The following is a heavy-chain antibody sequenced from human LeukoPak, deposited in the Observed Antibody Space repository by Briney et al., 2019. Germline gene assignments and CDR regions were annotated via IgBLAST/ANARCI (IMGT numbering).Heavy chain of an antibody. V-gene: IGHV1-2*02. CDR3: ARKGPGSYYKKHFDY. CDR1: GYTFTGYY. CDR2: INPNSGGT. Sequence: ASVKVSCKASGYTFTGYYMHWVRQAPGQGLEWMGWINPNSGGTNYAQKFQGRVTMTRDTSISTAYMELSRLRSDDTAVYYCARKGPGSYYKKHFDYWGQGTLVTVSS. J-gene: IGHJ4*02. D-gene: IGHD3-10*01.